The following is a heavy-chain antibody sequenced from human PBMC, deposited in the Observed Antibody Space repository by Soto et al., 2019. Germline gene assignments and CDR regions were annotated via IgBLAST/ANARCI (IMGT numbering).Heavy chain of an antibody. V-gene: IGHV1-69*01. D-gene: IGHD3-3*01. CDR2: IIPIFGTA. CDR3: ARDNITIFGVVIISDYDYDGMDV. Sequence: QVQLVQSGAEVKKPGSSVKVSCKASGGTFSSYAISWVRQAPGQGLEWMGGIIPIFGTANYAQTFQGRVTITADESTSTAYLELSSLRSEDTAVYYCARDNITIFGVVIISDYDYDGMDVWGQGTTVTVSS. CDR1: GGTFSSYA. J-gene: IGHJ6*02.